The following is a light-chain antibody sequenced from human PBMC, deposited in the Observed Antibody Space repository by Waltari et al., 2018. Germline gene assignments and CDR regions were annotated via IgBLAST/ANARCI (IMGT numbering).Light chain of an antibody. V-gene: IGLV2-11*01. CDR2: DVT. Sequence: QSALTQPRSVSGSPGQSVTISCTGTRRDVGGYNYVSWYQQHPGKAPKLMIYDVTKRPSGVPDRFSGSKSGNTASLTISGLQAEDEADYYCCSYAGSSTVLFGGGTKLTVL. CDR1: RRDVGGYNY. J-gene: IGLJ2*01. CDR3: CSYAGSSTVL.